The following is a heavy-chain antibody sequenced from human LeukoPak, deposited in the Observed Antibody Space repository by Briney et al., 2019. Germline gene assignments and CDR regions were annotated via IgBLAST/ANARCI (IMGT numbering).Heavy chain of an antibody. CDR2: IYYSGST. J-gene: IGHJ5*02. CDR1: GGSINNYY. Sequence: SETLSLTCTVSGGSINNYYWSWIRQPPGKGLEWIGYIYYSGSTSYNPSLKSRVTISVDTSKNQFSLKLSSVTAADTAVYYCARNGGSVNWFDPWGQGTLVTVSS. D-gene: IGHD4-23*01. CDR3: ARNGGSVNWFDP. V-gene: IGHV4-59*12.